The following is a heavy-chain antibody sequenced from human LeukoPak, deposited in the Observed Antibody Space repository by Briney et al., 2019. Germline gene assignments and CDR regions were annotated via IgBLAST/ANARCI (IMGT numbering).Heavy chain of an antibody. CDR1: GFTFRNHG. CDR2: IWYDGSNQ. CDR3: ARDIASVRMDV. D-gene: IGHD2-15*01. J-gene: IGHJ6*02. Sequence: GGSLRLSCAASGFTFRNHGVHWVRQAPGKGLEWVAVIWYDGSNQYYADTVKGRFTISRDNSKNTLYLQMTSLRAEDTAVYYCARDIASVRMDVWGQGTTVTVSS. V-gene: IGHV3-33*01.